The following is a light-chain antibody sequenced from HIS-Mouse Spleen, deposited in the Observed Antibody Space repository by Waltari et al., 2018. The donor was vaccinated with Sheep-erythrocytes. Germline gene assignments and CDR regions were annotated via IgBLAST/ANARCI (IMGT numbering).Light chain of an antibody. V-gene: IGLV2-11*01. Sequence: QSALTQPRSVSGSPGQSVTISCTGTSSDVGGYNYVSWYQQHPGTPPKLMISDVSKRPSGVPDRFSGSKSGNTASLTISGLQAEDEADYYCCSYAGSYNHVFATGTKVTVL. CDR1: SSDVGGYNY. J-gene: IGLJ1*01. CDR2: DVS. CDR3: CSYAGSYNHV.